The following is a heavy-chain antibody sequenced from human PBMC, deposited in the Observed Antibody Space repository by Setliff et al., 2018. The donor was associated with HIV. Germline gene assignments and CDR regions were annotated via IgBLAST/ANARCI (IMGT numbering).Heavy chain of an antibody. CDR2: IYTTGST. CDR1: GASIFTSTYY. D-gene: IGHD3-10*02. V-gene: IGHV4-61*05. J-gene: IGHJ4*02. Sequence: KPSETLSLTFSVSGASIFTSTYYWGWIRQPPGKRLEWIRYIYTTGSTNYNPSLKSRVTMSVDTSKNQFSQRPTSVTAADPAVYCCARRRITMLMMLNYFDYWGQGTLVTVSS. CDR3: ARRRITMLMMLNYFDY.